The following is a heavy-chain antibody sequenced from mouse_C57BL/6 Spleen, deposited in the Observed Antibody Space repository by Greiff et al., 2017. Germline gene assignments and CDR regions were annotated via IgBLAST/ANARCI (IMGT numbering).Heavy chain of an antibody. CDR2: IDPSDSYT. CDR1: GYTFTSYW. D-gene: IGHD2-2*01. CDR3: ARRGGYDGLWYVDV. Sequence: QVQLQQPGAELVKPGASVKLSCKASGYTFTSYWMQWVKQRPGQGLEWIGEIDPSDSYTNYNQKFKGKATLTVDTSSSTAYMQLSSLTSEDSAVYYCARRGGYDGLWYVDVWGTGTTVTVSS. V-gene: IGHV1-50*01. J-gene: IGHJ1*03.